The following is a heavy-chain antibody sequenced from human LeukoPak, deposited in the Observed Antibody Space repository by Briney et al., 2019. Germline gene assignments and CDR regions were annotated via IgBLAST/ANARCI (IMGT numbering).Heavy chain of an antibody. Sequence: GGPLRLSCAASGFTFSSYGMHWVRQAPGKGLEWVAFIRYDGSNKYYADSVKGRFTISRDNSKNTLYLQMNSLRAEDTAVYYCARGVYYGSGSHNMDVWGKGTTVTISS. CDR3: ARGVYYGSGSHNMDV. D-gene: IGHD3-10*01. CDR1: GFTFSSYG. CDR2: IRYDGSNK. J-gene: IGHJ6*03. V-gene: IGHV3-30*02.